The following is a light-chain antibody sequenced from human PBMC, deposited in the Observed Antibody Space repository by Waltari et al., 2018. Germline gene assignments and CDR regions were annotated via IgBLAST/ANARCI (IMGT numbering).Light chain of an antibody. CDR1: RSNIGSNY. J-gene: IGLJ3*02. CDR3: AAWDDSLSGRV. Sequence: QSVLTQPPSASGTPGQRVPISCSGSRSNIGSNYVYCYQQLPGTAPKRLIYRNNQRPSGVPDRFSGSKSGTSASLAISGLRSEDEADYYCAAWDDSLSGRVFGGGTKVTVL. V-gene: IGLV1-47*01. CDR2: RNN.